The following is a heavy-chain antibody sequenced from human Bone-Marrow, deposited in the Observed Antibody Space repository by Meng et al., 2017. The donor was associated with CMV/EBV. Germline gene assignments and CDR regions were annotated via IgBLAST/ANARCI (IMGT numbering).Heavy chain of an antibody. CDR3: AIDTQGGWFDP. CDR2: INPNSGGT. D-gene: IGHD3-16*01. V-gene: IGHV1-2*02. CDR1: GYTFTGYY. J-gene: IGHJ5*02. Sequence: ASVKVSCKASGYTFTGYYMHWVRQAPGKGLEWMGWINPNSGGTNYAQKFQGRVTMTRDTSISTAYMEPSRLRSDDTAVYYCAIDTQGGWFDPWGQGTLVTGSS.